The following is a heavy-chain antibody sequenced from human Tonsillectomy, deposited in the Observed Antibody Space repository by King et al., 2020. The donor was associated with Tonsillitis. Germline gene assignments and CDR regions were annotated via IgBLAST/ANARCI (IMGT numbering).Heavy chain of an antibody. J-gene: IGHJ5*02. D-gene: IGHD6-19*01. V-gene: IGHV6-1*01. CDR3: ARDRGWEMAWLDP. CDR1: GDSVSSNSAA. CDR2: TYYRSKWYY. Sequence: VQLQQSGPGLVKPSQTLSITCAISGDSVSSNSAAWNWIRQSPSRGLEWLGRTYYRSKWYYDYAVSVKSRIVINPDTSKNQFSLPLNSVTPEDTAVYYCARDRGWEMAWLDPWGQGTLVTVSS.